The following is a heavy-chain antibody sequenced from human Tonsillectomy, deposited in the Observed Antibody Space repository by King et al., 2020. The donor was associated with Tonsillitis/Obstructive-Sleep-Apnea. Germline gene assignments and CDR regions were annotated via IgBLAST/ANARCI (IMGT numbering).Heavy chain of an antibody. V-gene: IGHV3-23*04. CDR2: ISGGGGST. CDR3: AKDPNYDFWSGYYFFDY. CDR1: EFTFSSYV. J-gene: IGHJ4*02. Sequence: VQLVESGGGLVQPGGSLRLSCAASEFTFSSYVMNWVRQAPGKGLEWVSGISGGGGSTYYAAPGKGRFTISRDNSKNTLYLQMNSLRAEDTAVYYCAKDPNYDFWSGYYFFDYWGQGTLVTVSS. D-gene: IGHD3-3*01.